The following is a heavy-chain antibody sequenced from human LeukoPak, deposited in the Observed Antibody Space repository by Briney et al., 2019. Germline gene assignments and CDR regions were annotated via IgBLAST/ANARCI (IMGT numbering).Heavy chain of an antibody. CDR2: INHSGST. Sequence: SETLSLTCAVYGGSFSGYYWSWIRQPPGKGLEWIGEINHSGSTNYNPSLKSRVTISVDTSKNQFSLKLSSVTAADTAVYYCARHPSRRSWTETRCCTFDIWGQGTMVTVSS. CDR1: GGSFSGYY. V-gene: IGHV4-34*01. D-gene: IGHD1-7*01. J-gene: IGHJ3*02. CDR3: ARHPSRRSWTETRCCTFDI.